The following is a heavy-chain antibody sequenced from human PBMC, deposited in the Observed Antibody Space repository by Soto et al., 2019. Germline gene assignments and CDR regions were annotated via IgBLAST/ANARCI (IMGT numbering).Heavy chain of an antibody. D-gene: IGHD5-18*01. CDR3: ARGRYGTAMVY. Sequence: SETLSLTCAVYGGSFSGYYWSWIRQPPGKGLEWIGEINHSGSTNYNPSLKSRVTISVDTSKNQFSLKLSSVTAADTAVYYCARGRYGTAMVYWGQGTLVTVYS. J-gene: IGHJ4*02. CDR2: INHSGST. CDR1: GGSFSGYY. V-gene: IGHV4-34*01.